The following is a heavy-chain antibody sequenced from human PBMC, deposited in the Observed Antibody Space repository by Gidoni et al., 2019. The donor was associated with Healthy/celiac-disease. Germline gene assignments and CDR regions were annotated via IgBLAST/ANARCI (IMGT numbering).Heavy chain of an antibody. CDR1: VFTFSTYG. D-gene: IGHD3-10*01. Sequence: QVQLVESGGGVVQPGRSLRLSCAASVFTFSTYGMHWVRQAPGKGLEWVAVISYDGSNKYYADSVKGRFTISRDNSKNTLYLQMNSLRAEDTAVYYCANAAHVLLWFGELNFDYWGQGTLVTVSS. V-gene: IGHV3-30*18. CDR2: ISYDGSNK. J-gene: IGHJ4*02. CDR3: ANAAHVLLWFGELNFDY.